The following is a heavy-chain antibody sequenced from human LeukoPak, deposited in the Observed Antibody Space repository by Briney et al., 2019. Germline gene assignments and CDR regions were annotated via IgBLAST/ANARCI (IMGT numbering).Heavy chain of an antibody. CDR2: IYYSGST. V-gene: IGHV4-39*01. CDR1: GGSISSSSYY. Sequence: PSETLSLTCTVSGGSISSSSYYWGWIRQPPGKRLEWIGSIYYSGSTYYNPSLKSRVTISVDTSKNQFSLKLSSVTAADTAVYYCARQSPGSGRFDYWGQGTLVTVSS. D-gene: IGHD2-15*01. CDR3: ARQSPGSGRFDY. J-gene: IGHJ4*02.